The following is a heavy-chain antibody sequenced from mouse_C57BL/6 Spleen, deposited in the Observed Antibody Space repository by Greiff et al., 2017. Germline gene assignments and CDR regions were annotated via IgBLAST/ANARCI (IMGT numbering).Heavy chain of an antibody. CDR2: FHPNSGST. V-gene: IGHV1-64*01. J-gene: IGHJ2*01. D-gene: IGHD4-1*01. Sequence: QVQLQQPGAELVKPGASVKLSCKASGYTFTSYWMHWVKQRPGQGLEWIGMFHPNSGSTNYNEKFKSKATLTVDKSSSTAYMQLSSLTSEDAAVYDSGRLANCDFDYWGQGTTLTVSS. CDR3: GRLANCDFDY. CDR1: GYTFTSYW.